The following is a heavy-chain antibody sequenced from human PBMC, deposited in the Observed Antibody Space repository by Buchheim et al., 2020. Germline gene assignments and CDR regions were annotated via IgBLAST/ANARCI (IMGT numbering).Heavy chain of an antibody. D-gene: IGHD6-19*01. J-gene: IGHJ4*02. V-gene: IGHV3-23*01. CDR1: GFTFSNSV. CDR2: VSASGDTT. CDR3: ANRGSAWYFFDS. Sequence: EVQLLESGGGLVQPGGSLRLSCAASGFTFSNSVMRWVRQAPGKGLEWVSSVSASGDTTYYADSVKGRFTISRDNSKNTVYLQMSSLRAEDTAVYYCANRGSAWYFFDSWGQGTL.